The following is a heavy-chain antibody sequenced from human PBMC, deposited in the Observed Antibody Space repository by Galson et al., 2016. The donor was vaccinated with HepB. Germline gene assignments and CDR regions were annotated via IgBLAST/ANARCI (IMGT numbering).Heavy chain of an antibody. Sequence: SLRLSCAASDFPFNTYWMSWVRQAPGKGLEWVANIKEDGNERYYVDSVKGRFSISRDNAKNSLYLHMNRLRAEDSAVYYCTRDLKRGRGSGSYSDVWGQGTTVAVSS. CDR1: DFPFNTYW. J-gene: IGHJ6*02. CDR3: TRDLKRGRGSGSYSDV. D-gene: IGHD3-10*01. V-gene: IGHV3-7*01. CDR2: IKEDGNER.